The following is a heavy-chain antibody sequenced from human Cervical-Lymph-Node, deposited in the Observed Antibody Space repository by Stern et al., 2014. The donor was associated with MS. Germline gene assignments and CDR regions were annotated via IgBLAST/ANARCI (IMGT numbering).Heavy chain of an antibody. D-gene: IGHD1-1*01. CDR2: INGDGTVS. CDR3: SRAYRES. V-gene: IGHV3-74*02. CDR1: GFTFRTYW. Sequence: EVQLVESGGGIVQPGGSLMISCVASGFTFRTYWMHWVRQGPGKGLEWVSRINGDGTVSTYADAVRGRFTTSRNNANNTLSLQLNNQRVGDTAIYLCSRAYRESWGQGTLVTVST. J-gene: IGHJ5*02.